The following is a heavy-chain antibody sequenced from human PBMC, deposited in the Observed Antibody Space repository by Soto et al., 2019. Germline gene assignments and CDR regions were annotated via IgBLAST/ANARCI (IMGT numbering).Heavy chain of an antibody. CDR1: CGPFTEYY. CDR2: ISHTGSA. J-gene: IGHJ4*02. D-gene: IGHD3-3*01. V-gene: IGHV4-34*01. CDR3: AFYDFSSGTGSGY. Sequence: QVQVRQWGAGLLRPSETLSVTCAVYCGPFTEYYWNWFRQYPGKGLEWIGDISHTGSAKYNPSLLSRVAMSIDKSKNQCSLKVNSVTAADTAVYYCAFYDFSSGTGSGYWSQGTDVPVSS.